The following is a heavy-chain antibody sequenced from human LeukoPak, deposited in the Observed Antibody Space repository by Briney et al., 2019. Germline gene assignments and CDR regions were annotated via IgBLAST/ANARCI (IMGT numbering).Heavy chain of an antibody. Sequence: GGSLRLSCAASGFTFSSYEMNWVRQAPGKGLEWVSYISSSGSTIYYADSVKGRFTISRDNAKNSLYLQMNSLRAEDTAVYYCAREDDFWSGSAFGYWGQGTLVTVSS. D-gene: IGHD3-3*01. CDR2: ISSSGSTI. J-gene: IGHJ4*02. CDR3: AREDDFWSGSAFGY. V-gene: IGHV3-48*03. CDR1: GFTFSSYE.